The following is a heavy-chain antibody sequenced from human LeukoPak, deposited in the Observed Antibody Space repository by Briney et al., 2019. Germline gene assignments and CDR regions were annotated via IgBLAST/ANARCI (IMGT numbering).Heavy chain of an antibody. CDR3: ATKATGLAVAGTLDLGRRVTPHYYYYYYMDV. J-gene: IGHJ6*03. V-gene: IGHV4-4*07. Sequence: SETLSLTCTVSGGSITSYYWSWVRQPAGKGLEWIGRIFISESTNYNPSLKSRVTMSVDTSKNQFSLKLSSVTAADTAVYYCATKATGLAVAGTLDLGRRVTPHYYYYYYMDVWGKGTTVTVSS. D-gene: IGHD6-19*01. CDR2: IFISEST. CDR1: GGSITSYY.